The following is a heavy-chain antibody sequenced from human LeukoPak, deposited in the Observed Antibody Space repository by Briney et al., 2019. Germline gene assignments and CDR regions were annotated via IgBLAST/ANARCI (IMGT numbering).Heavy chain of an antibody. V-gene: IGHV1-2*02. Sequence: ASVKVSCKASGYTFTGYYMHWVRQAPGQGLEWMGWINPNSGGTSYAQKFQGRVTMSRDTSISTAYMELSRLRSDDTAVYYCARMGGGYCSGGSCYSWGQGTLVTVSS. CDR1: GYTFTGYY. D-gene: IGHD2-15*01. CDR3: ARMGGGYCSGGSCYS. J-gene: IGHJ4*02. CDR2: INPNSGGT.